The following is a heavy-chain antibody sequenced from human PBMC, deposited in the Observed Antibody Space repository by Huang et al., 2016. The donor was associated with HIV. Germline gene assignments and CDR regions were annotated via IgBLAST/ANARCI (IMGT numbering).Heavy chain of an antibody. CDR2: FAPEHGET. CDR3: AAGYDTYYDI. V-gene: IGHV1-24*01. Sequence: QVQLVQSGAEVKKPGASVKVSCKVSGYTLTELSIHWVRQAPGKGLEWMVSFAPEHGETIYEQHFQGRVTMTEDTSTDTAYMELHSLRPEDTAVYYCAAGYDTYYDIWGQGTMVIASS. CDR1: GYTLTELS. D-gene: IGHD2-21*01. J-gene: IGHJ3*02.